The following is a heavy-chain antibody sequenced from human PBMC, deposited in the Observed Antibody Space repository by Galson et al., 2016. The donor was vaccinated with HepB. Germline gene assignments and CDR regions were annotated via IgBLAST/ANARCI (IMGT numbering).Heavy chain of an antibody. J-gene: IGHJ3*01. CDR3: VREVLFSSGYYDVFDL. D-gene: IGHD3-22*01. CDR1: GFGFSDYF. Sequence: SLRLSCAASGFGFSDYFMSWIRQVPGKGLEWVSFISDSGSSRLYADSVKGRFTISRDTAKNSVYLQMNGLRVEDTAVYYCVREVLFSSGYYDVFDLWGQGTMVTVSP. CDR2: ISDSGSSR. V-gene: IGHV3-11*01.